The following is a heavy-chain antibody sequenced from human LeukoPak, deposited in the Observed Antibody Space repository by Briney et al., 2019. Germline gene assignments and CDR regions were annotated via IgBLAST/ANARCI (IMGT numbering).Heavy chain of an antibody. CDR2: IIPIFGTA. CDR1: GGTFSSYA. J-gene: IGHJ5*02. D-gene: IGHD7-27*01. CDR3: ASLLTGEESYNWFDP. V-gene: IGHV1-69*06. Sequence: ASVKVSCKASGGTFSSYAISWVRQAPGQGLEWMGGIIPIFGTANYAQKFQGRVTITADKSTSTAYMELSSLRSEDTAVYYCASLLTGEESYNWFDPWGQGTLVTVSS.